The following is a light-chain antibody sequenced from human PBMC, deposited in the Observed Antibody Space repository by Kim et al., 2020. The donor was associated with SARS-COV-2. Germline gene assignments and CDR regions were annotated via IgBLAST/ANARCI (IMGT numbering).Light chain of an antibody. CDR1: NLQFNE. Sequence: VSPGETATIRYSGDNLQFNEVCWDQRTQGHSPLLVLYQDNTLPAGIPERFSGSNSGNTATLTISGTQAMDEAEYYCQVWDNSLGVFGAGTQLTVL. CDR2: QDN. CDR3: QVWDNSLGV. J-gene: IGLJ2*01. V-gene: IGLV3-1*01.